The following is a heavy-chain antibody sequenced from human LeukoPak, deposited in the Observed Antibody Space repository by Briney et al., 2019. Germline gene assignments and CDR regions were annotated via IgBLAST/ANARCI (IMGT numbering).Heavy chain of an antibody. CDR1: GFTFSSYA. D-gene: IGHD1-26*01. V-gene: IGHV3-30-3*01. CDR3: ARDEASSAPEWELLFGY. CDR2: ISYDGSNK. J-gene: IGHJ4*02. Sequence: GRSLRLSCAASGFTFSSYAMHWVRQAPGKGLEWVAVISYDGSNKYYADSVKGRFTISRDNSKNTLYLQMNSLRAEDTAVYYCARDEASSAPEWELLFGYWGQGTLVTVSS.